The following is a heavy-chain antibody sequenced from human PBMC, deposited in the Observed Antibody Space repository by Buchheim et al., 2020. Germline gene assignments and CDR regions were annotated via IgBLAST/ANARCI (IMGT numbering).Heavy chain of an antibody. J-gene: IGHJ1*01. Sequence: QVQLVESGGGVVQPGRSLRLSCAASGFTFSSYAMHWVRQAPGKGLEWVAVISYDGSNKYYADSVKGRFTISRDNSKNTLSLQMNSLRAENTAVYYCARGWGTSRYCGGDCYQNFQHWGQGTL. D-gene: IGHD2-21*02. V-gene: IGHV3-30-3*01. CDR2: ISYDGSNK. CDR1: GFTFSSYA. CDR3: ARGWGTSRYCGGDCYQNFQH.